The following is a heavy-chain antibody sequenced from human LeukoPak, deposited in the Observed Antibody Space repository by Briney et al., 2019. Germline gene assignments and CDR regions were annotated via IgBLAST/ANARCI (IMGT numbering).Heavy chain of an antibody. J-gene: IGHJ4*02. CDR2: ISSSGSPT. D-gene: IGHD3-22*01. Sequence: PGGSLRLSCAASGFTFSDFYMSWIRQAPGKGLEWISYISSSGSPTNYADSVKGRFTISRDNAKNSLYLQMTSLRAEDTAVYYCARDLIHRSGEADYWGQGTLVTVSS. V-gene: IGHV3-11*05. CDR1: GFTFSDFY. CDR3: ARDLIHRSGEADY.